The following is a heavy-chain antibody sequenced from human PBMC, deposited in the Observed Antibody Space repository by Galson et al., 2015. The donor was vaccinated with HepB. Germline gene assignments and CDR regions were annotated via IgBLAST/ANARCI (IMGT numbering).Heavy chain of an antibody. D-gene: IGHD6-13*01. J-gene: IGHJ4*02. CDR2: ISSSSSYI. Sequence: SLRLSCAASGFTFSSYSMNWVRQAPGKGLEWVSSISSSSSYIYYADSVKGRFTISRDNAKNSLYLQMNSLRAEDTAVYYCARDRFNGYSSPEHYFDYWGQGTLVTVSS. CDR3: ARDRFNGYSSPEHYFDY. CDR1: GFTFSSYS. V-gene: IGHV3-21*01.